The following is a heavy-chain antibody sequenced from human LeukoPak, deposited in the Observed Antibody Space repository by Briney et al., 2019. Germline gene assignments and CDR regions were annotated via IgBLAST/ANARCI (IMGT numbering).Heavy chain of an antibody. J-gene: IGHJ6*02. D-gene: IGHD1-26*01. V-gene: IGHV3-23*01. CDR2: ISGSGGST. Sequence: PGGSLRLSCAASGFTFSSYAMSWVRQAPGKGLEWVSAISGSGGSTYYADSVKGRLTISRDNSKNTLYLQMSSLRAEDTAVYYCAKGGATSPYYGMDVWGQGTTVTVSS. CDR3: AKGGATSPYYGMDV. CDR1: GFTFSSYA.